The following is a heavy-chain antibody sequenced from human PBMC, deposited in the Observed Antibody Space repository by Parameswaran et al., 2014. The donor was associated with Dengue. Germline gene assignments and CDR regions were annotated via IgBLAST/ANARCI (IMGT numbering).Heavy chain of an antibody. CDR3: ARGPRYSPYFH. Sequence: RWIRQPPGRGLEWIGEINHSGSTNYNPSLKSRVTISVDTSKNQFSLKLSSVTAADTAVYYCARGPRYSPYFHWGQGTLVTVSS. CDR2: INHSGST. V-gene: IGHV4-34*01. J-gene: IGHJ4*02. D-gene: IGHD4-11*01.